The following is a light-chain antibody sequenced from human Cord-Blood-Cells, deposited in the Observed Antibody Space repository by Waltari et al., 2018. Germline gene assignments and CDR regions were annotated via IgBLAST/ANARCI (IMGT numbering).Light chain of an antibody. J-gene: IGLJ3*02. CDR3: QSYDSSLSGSV. CDR2: GNS. Sequence: QSVLTQPPSVSRAPGPRVTISCPVSSSNLGAGYDVHWYQHLPGTAPKLLIYGNSNRPSGVPDRFSGSKSGTSASLAITGLQAEDEADYYCQSYDSSLSGSVFGGGTKLTVL. V-gene: IGLV1-40*01. CDR1: SSNLGAGYD.